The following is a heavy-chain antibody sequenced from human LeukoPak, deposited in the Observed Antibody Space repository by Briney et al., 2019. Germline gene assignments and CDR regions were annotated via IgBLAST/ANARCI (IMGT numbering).Heavy chain of an antibody. CDR3: ARGLSSGWSTEYYFDY. CDR2: ISAYNGNT. J-gene: IGHJ4*02. D-gene: IGHD6-19*01. Sequence: ASVTVSCKASGYTFTSYGISWVRQAPGQGLEWMGWISAYNGNTNYAQKLQGRVTMTTDTSTSTAYMELRSLRSDDTAVYYCARGLSSGWSTEYYFDYWGQGTLVTVSS. CDR1: GYTFTSYG. V-gene: IGHV1-18*01.